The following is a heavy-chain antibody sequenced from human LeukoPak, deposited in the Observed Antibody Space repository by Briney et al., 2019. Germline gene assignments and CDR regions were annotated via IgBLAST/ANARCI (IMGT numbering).Heavy chain of an antibody. J-gene: IGHJ4*02. V-gene: IGHV4-30-4*08. Sequence: SETLSLTCTVSGGSISSGDYYWSWIRQPPGKGLEWIGYIYYSGSTYYNPSLKSRVTISVDTSKNQLSLKLSSVTAADTAVYYCARAAILTGDFDYWGQGTLVTVSS. CDR1: GGSISSGDYY. D-gene: IGHD7-27*01. CDR3: ARAAILTGDFDY. CDR2: IYYSGST.